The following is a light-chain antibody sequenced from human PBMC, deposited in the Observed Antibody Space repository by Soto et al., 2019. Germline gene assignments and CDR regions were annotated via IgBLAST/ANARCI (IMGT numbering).Light chain of an antibody. J-gene: IGKJ5*01. V-gene: IGKV3-15*01. Sequence: EIVLTQSPGTLSLSPGERATLSCRASQSVSSSYLAWYQQKPGQAPRLLIYGASTRATGVPPRFTGSGSGTEFTLTISSLQSEDFAVYYCQQYNNWPPITFGQGTRLEIK. CDR2: GAS. CDR3: QQYNNWPPIT. CDR1: QSVSSSY.